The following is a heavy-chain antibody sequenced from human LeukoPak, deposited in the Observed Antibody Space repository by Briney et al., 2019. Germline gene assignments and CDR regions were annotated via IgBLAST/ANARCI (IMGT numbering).Heavy chain of an antibody. J-gene: IGHJ4*02. CDR3: AKLRRTWGVAHDY. CDR1: GFTVSSNY. Sequence: PGGSLRLSCAASGFTVSSNYMSWVRQPPGKGLEWIGEINHSGSTNYNPSLKSRVTISVDTSKNQFSLKLSSVTAADTAVYYCAKLRRTWGVAHDYWGQGTLVTVSS. CDR2: INHSGST. V-gene: IGHV4-34*08. D-gene: IGHD3-3*01.